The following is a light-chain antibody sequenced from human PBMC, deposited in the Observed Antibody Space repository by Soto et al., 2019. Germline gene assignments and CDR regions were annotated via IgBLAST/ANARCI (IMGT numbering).Light chain of an antibody. CDR2: GAF. J-gene: IGKJ2*01. V-gene: IGKV3-20*01. Sequence: EVVLTQSPVTLSLSPGERATLSCRASQSVRTSDVSWYQHQPGQAPRLLIYGAFNRATDIPDRFSGSGSGKDFTLTISRLEAEDFAVYYCQHCGNSRYTFGQGTRLEIK. CDR1: QSVRTSD. CDR3: QHCGNSRYT.